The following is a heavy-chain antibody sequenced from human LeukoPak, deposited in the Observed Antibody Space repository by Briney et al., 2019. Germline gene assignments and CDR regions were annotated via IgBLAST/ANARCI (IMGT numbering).Heavy chain of an antibody. D-gene: IGHD3-10*01. CDR1: GGSISSSDYY. J-gene: IGHJ4*02. Sequence: SETLSLTCTVSGGSISSSDYYWGWIRQPPGKGLEWIGSIYYSGNTYYNPSLQSRLTISVDTSTKQFSLKLSSVTAADTAVYYCARQLWFGEFHFDYWGQGTLVTVSS. CDR3: ARQLWFGEFHFDY. V-gene: IGHV4-39*01. CDR2: IYYSGNT.